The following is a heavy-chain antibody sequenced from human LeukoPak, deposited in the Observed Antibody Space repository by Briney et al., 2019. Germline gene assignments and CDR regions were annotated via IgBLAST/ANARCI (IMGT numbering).Heavy chain of an antibody. V-gene: IGHV3-7*05. D-gene: IGHD6-13*01. CDR2: IKQDGSEQ. Sequence: GGSLRLSCAASGFTFSSYWMSWVRQAPGKGLEWVANIKQDGSEQYYVNFVKGRFTISRDNARNSLYLQLSSLRAEDMAVYYCARVNLYASSWYFQHWGQGTLVTVSS. J-gene: IGHJ1*01. CDR1: GFTFSSYW. CDR3: ARVNLYASSWYFQH.